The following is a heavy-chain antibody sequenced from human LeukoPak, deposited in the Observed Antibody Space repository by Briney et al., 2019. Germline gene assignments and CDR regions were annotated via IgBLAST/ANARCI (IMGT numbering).Heavy chain of an antibody. J-gene: IGHJ4*02. CDR1: GFTFSSYG. CDR2: ISNDGSNK. Sequence: GRSLRLSCAASGFTFSSYGIHWVRQAPGKGLEWVAVISNDGSNKYYADSVKGRFTISRDNSKNTLYLQMNSQRAEDTAVYYCAKETGRWELEWGQGTLVTVSS. V-gene: IGHV3-30*18. D-gene: IGHD1-26*01. CDR3: AKETGRWELE.